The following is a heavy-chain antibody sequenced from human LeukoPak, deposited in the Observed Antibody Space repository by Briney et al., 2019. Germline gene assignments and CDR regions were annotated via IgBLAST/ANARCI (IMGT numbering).Heavy chain of an antibody. CDR3: AREPSHPGIAVAGTNRFDP. J-gene: IGHJ5*02. D-gene: IGHD6-19*01. Sequence: ASVKVSCKASGYTFTGYYMHWVRQAPGQGLEWMGWINPNSGGTNYAQKFQGRVTMTRDTSISTAYMELSRLRSDDTAVYYCAREPSHPGIAVAGTNRFDPWGQGTLVTVSS. CDR2: INPNSGGT. V-gene: IGHV1-2*02. CDR1: GYTFTGYY.